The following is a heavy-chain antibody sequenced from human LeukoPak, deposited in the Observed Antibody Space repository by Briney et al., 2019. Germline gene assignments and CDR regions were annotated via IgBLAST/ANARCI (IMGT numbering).Heavy chain of an antibody. CDR3: ARERYFDWFSDY. V-gene: IGHV3-11*01. CDR1: GFTFSDYY. J-gene: IGHJ4*02. CDR2: ISSSGSTI. Sequence: PGGSLRLSCAASGFTFSDYYMSWIRQAPGKGLEWVSYISSSGSTIYYADSVKDRFTISRDNAKNSLYLQMNSLRAEDTAVYYCARERYFDWFSDYWGKGTLVTVSS. D-gene: IGHD3-9*01.